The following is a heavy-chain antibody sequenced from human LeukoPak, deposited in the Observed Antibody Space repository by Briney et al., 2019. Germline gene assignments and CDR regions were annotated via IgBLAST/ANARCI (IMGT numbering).Heavy chain of an antibody. CDR3: ARGWNRN. V-gene: IGHV3-23*01. J-gene: IGHJ4*02. Sequence: PGGTLRLSCAAAGFTFSTYGMTWVRQAPGKGLEWVSAIGGSGVSTYYADSVKGRFTISRDNAKNSLYLQMNSLRAEDTAVYYCARGWNRNWGQGTLVTVSS. CDR1: GFTFSTYG. CDR2: IGGSGVST. D-gene: IGHD1-1*01.